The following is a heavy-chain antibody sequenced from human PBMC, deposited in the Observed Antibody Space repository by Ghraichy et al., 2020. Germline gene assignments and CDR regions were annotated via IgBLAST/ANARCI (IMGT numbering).Heavy chain of an antibody. D-gene: IGHD3-3*01. Sequence: SETLSLTCTVSGGSISSYYWSWIRQPPGKGLEWIGYIYYSGSTSYNPSLKSRVTISVDTSKNQFSLNLSSVTAAETAVYYCARTSFGSSDYWGQGTLVTVSS. J-gene: IGHJ4*02. CDR1: GGSISSYY. CDR2: IYYSGST. CDR3: ARTSFGSSDY. V-gene: IGHV4-59*01.